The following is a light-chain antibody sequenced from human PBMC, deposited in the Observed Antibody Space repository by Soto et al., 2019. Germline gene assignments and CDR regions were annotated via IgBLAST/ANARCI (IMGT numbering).Light chain of an antibody. J-gene: IGLJ1*01. Sequence: QSVLTQPPSASGTPGHRVTISCSGSGSNFGSNTVNWYQHLPGTAPKLLIYNNDQRPSGGPDRFSGSKSGTSASLAISGLQSEDEADYYCAAWDDRLKGYVFGTGTKVTVL. CDR1: GSNFGSNT. CDR3: AAWDDRLKGYV. V-gene: IGLV1-44*01. CDR2: NND.